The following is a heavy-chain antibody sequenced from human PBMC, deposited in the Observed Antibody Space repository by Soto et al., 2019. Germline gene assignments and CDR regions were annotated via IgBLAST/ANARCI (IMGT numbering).Heavy chain of an antibody. CDR1: GGSINSSSYF. CDR3: ARHYSSGSRNWFDP. CDR2: IYYSGST. V-gene: IGHV4-39*01. Sequence: SETLSLTCSVSGGSINSSSYFWGWVRQPPGKGLEWIGSIYYSGSTYYNPSLRSRVTISVDTSKNQFSLKLSSVTAADTAGFYCARHYSSGSRNWFDPWGQRTLVTVSS. D-gene: IGHD6-19*01. J-gene: IGHJ5*02.